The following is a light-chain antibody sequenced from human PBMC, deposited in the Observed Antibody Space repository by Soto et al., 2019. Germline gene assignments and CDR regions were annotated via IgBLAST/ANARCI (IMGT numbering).Light chain of an antibody. CDR3: QHHHNWPPYT. CDR1: QNEDFD. J-gene: IGKJ2*01. CDR2: FAT. Sequence: DIVMTQSPATLSVSPGEGVTLSCRASQNEDFDLAWYQQRPGQAPRLLIYFATTRAAGIPPRFRGSGFGTDFALTISNVQSEDFALYYCQHHHNWPPYTFGQGTTVEI. V-gene: IGKV3D-15*01.